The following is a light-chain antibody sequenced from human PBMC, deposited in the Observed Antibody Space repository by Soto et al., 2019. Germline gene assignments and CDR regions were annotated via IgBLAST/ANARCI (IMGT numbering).Light chain of an antibody. CDR2: DVS. CDR1: SSDVGGYNF. J-gene: IGLJ3*02. CDR3: SSYTRISTVV. V-gene: IGLV2-14*01. Sequence: QSALTQPASVSGSPGQSITISCTGTSSDVGGYNFVSWYQQHPGKAPKVMIYDVSDRPSGVSNRFSGSKSGNTASLTISGLQPEDEASYYCSSYTRISTVVFGGGTKVTVL.